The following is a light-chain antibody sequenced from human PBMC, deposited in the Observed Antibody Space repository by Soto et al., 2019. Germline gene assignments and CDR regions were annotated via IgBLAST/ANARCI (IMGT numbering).Light chain of an antibody. CDR1: QGISNF. V-gene: IGKV1-9*01. CDR2: TAS. Sequence: DIPLTQSPSFLSASIGDRVSITCRASQGISNFLAWYQQKPGEAPKLMLHTASTLQTGVTSRFSGSGSGTEFTFTLSSLQPEDFETYYCQQRHSCPITFGQGTRLVIK. J-gene: IGKJ5*01. CDR3: QQRHSCPIT.